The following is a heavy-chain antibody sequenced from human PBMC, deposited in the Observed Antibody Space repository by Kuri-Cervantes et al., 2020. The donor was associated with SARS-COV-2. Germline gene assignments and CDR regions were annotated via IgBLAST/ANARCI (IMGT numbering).Heavy chain of an antibody. CDR1: GFTFSDYY. D-gene: IGHD6-19*01. J-gene: IGHJ4*02. CDR2: ISSSGSTI. Sequence: GESLKISCAASGFTFSDYYMSWIRQAPGKGLEWVSYISSSGSTIYYADSVKGRFTISRDNSKNTLYLQMNSLRAEDTAVYYCARDLRLGNSLDYWGQGTLVTVSS. V-gene: IGHV3-11*04. CDR3: ARDLRLGNSLDY.